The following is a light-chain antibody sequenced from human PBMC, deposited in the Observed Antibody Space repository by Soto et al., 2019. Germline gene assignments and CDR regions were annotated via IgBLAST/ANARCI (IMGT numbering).Light chain of an antibody. CDR2: DAS. CDR3: QQRSDWPLT. V-gene: IGKV3-11*01. Sequence: EIVLTQSPGTLSLSPGERATLSCRASQSVSSNYLAWYQQKPGQAPRLLIYDASNRATGIPARFSGSGSATDFTLTISSLEPEDFAVYYCQQRSDWPLTFGAGTKVDIK. CDR1: QSVSSNY. J-gene: IGKJ4*01.